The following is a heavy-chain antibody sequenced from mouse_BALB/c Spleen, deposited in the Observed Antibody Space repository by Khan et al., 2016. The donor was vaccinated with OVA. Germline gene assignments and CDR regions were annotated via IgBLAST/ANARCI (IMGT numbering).Heavy chain of an antibody. D-gene: IGHD1-1*01. CDR1: GYTFTNYV. CDR3: ARYGSSPYYAMDY. CDR2: INPYNDGT. J-gene: IGHJ4*01. Sequence: VQLQQSGPELVKPGASVKMSCKASGYTFTNYVMHWVKQKPGQGLEWIGYINPYNDGTKYNEKFKGKATLTSDKSSSTAYMELSSLTSEASAVYYCARYGSSPYYAMDYWGQGTSVTVSS. V-gene: IGHV1S136*01.